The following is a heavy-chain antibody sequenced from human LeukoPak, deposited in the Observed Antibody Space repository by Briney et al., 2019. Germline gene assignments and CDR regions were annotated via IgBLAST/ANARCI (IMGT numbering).Heavy chain of an antibody. D-gene: IGHD2-21*02. CDR2: INPNSGGT. V-gene: IGHV1-2*02. Sequence: ASVKVSCKASGYTFTGYYMHWVRQAPGQGLEWMGWINPNSGGTNYAQKFQGRVTMTGDTSITTAYMELSRLGSDDTAVYYCARDNREVRGGDCFDVWGKGTTVTVSS. CDR3: ARDNREVRGGDCFDV. J-gene: IGHJ6*04. CDR1: GYTFTGYY.